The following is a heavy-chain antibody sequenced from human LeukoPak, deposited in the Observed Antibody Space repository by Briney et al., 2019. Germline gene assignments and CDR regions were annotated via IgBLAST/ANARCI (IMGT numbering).Heavy chain of an antibody. V-gene: IGHV1-8*01. CDR2: MNPNSGNT. CDR1: GYTFTSYD. D-gene: IGHD3-3*01. J-gene: IGHJ4*02. CDR3: AAPQGGNFWSGYFLDY. Sequence: ASVKVSCKTSGYTFTSYDINWVRQATGQGLEWMGWMNPNSGNTGYAQKFQGRVTMTRNTSISTAYMELSSLRSEDTAVYYCAAPQGGNFWSGYFLDYWGQGTLVTVSS.